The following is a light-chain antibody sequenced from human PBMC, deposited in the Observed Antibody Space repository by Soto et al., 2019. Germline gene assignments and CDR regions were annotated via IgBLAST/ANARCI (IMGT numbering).Light chain of an antibody. CDR2: EVS. V-gene: IGLV2-8*01. CDR1: SSDVGGYNY. J-gene: IGLJ2*01. CDR3: SSYAASNNLGV. Sequence: QSALTQPPSASGSPGQSVTISCIGTSSDVGGYNYVSWYQQHPGKAPKLMIYEVSKRPSGVPDRFSGSKSCNTASLTVSGLQAEDEADYYCSSYAASNNLGVFGGGTKVTV.